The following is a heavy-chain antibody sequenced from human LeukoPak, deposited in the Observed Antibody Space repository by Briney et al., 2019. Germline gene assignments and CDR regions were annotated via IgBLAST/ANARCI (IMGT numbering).Heavy chain of an antibody. CDR1: GGSISSGGYY. CDR2: IYYSGST. CDR3: ARGRIAARGWFDP. V-gene: IGHV4-31*03. Sequence: SETLSLTCTVSGGSISSGGYYWSWIRQHPGKGLEWIGYIYYSGSTYYNPSLKSRVTISVDTSKNQFSLKLSSVTAADTAVYYCARGRIAARGWFDPWGQGTLVNVSS. D-gene: IGHD6-6*01. J-gene: IGHJ5*02.